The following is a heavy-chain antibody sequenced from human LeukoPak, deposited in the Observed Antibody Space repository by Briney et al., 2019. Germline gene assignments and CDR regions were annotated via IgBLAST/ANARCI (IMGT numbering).Heavy chain of an antibody. CDR1: GFMFSDYW. Sequence: PGGSLRLSCAASGFMFSDYWMYWARQAPGKGLEWVARIKDDGSVISYGDSVKGRFTISRDNSKNTLYLQMNSLRADDTAVYYCAKPGPAYDSSGYFNYWGQGTLVTVSS. CDR2: IKDDGSVI. V-gene: IGHV3-7*03. D-gene: IGHD3-22*01. J-gene: IGHJ4*02. CDR3: AKPGPAYDSSGYFNY.